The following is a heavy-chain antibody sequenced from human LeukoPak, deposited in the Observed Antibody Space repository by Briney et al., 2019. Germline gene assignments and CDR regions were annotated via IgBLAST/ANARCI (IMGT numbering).Heavy chain of an antibody. J-gene: IGHJ4*02. CDR1: GFTFSSYA. V-gene: IGHV3-23*01. Sequence: GGSLRLSCAASGFTFSSYAMSWVRQAPGKGLEWVSAISGSGGSTYYADSVKGRFTISRDNSKNTLYLQMNSLRAEDTAVYYCAKIGGRRFLEWLLYGYFDYWGREPWSPSPQ. D-gene: IGHD3-3*01. CDR2: ISGSGGST. CDR3: AKIGGRRFLEWLLYGYFDY.